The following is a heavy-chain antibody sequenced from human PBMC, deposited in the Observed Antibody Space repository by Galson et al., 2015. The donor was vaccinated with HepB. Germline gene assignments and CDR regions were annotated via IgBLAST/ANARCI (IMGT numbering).Heavy chain of an antibody. J-gene: IGHJ6*02. Sequence: SLRLSCAASGFTFSSYGMHWVRQAPGKGLEWVADIWFDGNNKYYADSVEGRFTISRDNYKNMVDLQMNSLRAEDTAVYYCARNDGCWNYSKQKYYYGMDVWGQGTTVTVSS. D-gene: IGHD1-7*01. CDR3: ARNDGCWNYSKQKYYYGMDV. CDR2: IWFDGNNK. CDR1: GFTFSSYG. V-gene: IGHV3-33*01.